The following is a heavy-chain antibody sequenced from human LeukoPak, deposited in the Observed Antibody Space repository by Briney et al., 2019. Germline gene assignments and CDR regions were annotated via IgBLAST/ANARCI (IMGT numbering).Heavy chain of an antibody. CDR2: INPYSGAT. CDR3: ARDGACSSTSCQNFDY. V-gene: IGHV1-2*02. Sequence: ASVKVSCKASGYTFTGYYIHWVRQAPGQGLEWMGWINPYSGATNYAQKFQGRVTMTSDTSITTAYMELTRLRSDDTAVYYCARDGACSSTSCQNFDYWGQGTLVTVPS. CDR1: GYTFTGYY. D-gene: IGHD2-2*01. J-gene: IGHJ4*02.